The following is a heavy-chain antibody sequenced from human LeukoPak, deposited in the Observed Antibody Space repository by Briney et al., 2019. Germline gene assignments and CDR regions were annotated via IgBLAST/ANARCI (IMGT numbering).Heavy chain of an antibody. J-gene: IGHJ4*02. Sequence: SVKVSCKASEGTFSSYAISWVRQAPGQGLEWMGRIIPILGIANYAQKFQGRVTITADKSTSTAYMELSSLRSEDTAVYYCARGPIVVVKLDYWGQGTLVTVSS. CDR2: IIPILGIA. V-gene: IGHV1-69*04. CDR3: ARGPIVVVKLDY. CDR1: EGTFSSYA. D-gene: IGHD3-22*01.